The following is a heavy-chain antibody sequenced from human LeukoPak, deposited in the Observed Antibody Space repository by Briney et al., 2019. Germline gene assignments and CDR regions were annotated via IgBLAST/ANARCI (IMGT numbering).Heavy chain of an antibody. V-gene: IGHV3-48*02. Sequence: PGGSLRLSCSASGFTFSTYSMNWVRQAPGKGLEWVSYISRSGSPIYYGDSVKGRFTISRDNAKNSLYLQMNSLRDEDTAVYYCAREWFYDSSGYYVYWGQGTLVTVSS. CDR1: GFTFSTYS. J-gene: IGHJ4*02. CDR3: AREWFYDSSGYYVY. D-gene: IGHD3-22*01. CDR2: ISRSGSPI.